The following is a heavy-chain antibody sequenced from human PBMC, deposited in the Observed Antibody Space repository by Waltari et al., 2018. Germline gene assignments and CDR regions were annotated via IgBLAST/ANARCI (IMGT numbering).Heavy chain of an antibody. CDR3: AKDPTAAVTTALGYYYGMDV. J-gene: IGHJ6*02. V-gene: IGHV3-23*01. D-gene: IGHD4-17*01. CDR2: ISGSGGST. CDR1: GFTFSSYA. Sequence: EVQLLESGGGLVQPGGSLRLSCAASGFTFSSYAMSWFRQPPGTGLVWVSAISGSGGSTYYADSVKGRFTISRDNSKNTLYLQMNSLRAEDTAVYYCAKDPTAAVTTALGYYYGMDVWGQGTTVTVSS.